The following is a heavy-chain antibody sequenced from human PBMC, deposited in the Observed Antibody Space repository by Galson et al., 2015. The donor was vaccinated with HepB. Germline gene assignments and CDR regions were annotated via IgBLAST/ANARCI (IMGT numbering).Heavy chain of an antibody. J-gene: IGHJ3*02. Sequence: SVKVSCKASGYTFTSYGISWVRQAPGQGLEWMGWISAYNGNTNYAQKLQGRVTMTTDTSTSTAYMELRSLRSDDTAVYYCARCQPRYSGYELGAFDIWGQGTMVTVSP. CDR3: ARCQPRYSGYELGAFDI. V-gene: IGHV1-18*04. CDR2: ISAYNGNT. CDR1: GYTFTSYG. D-gene: IGHD5-12*01.